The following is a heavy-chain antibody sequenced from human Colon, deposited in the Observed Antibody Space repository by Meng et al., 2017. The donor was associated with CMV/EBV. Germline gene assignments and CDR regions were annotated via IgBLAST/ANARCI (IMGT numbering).Heavy chain of an antibody. Sequence: ASVKVSCKASGYTFTSYGISWVRQAPGQGLEWMGWISAYNGNTNYAQKLQGRVTMTTDTSTSTAYTELRSLRSDATAVYYCARDEVCHQLPPPYFDYWGQGTLVTVSS. V-gene: IGHV1-18*01. J-gene: IGHJ4*02. CDR1: GYTFTSYG. CDR2: ISAYNGNT. CDR3: ARDEVCHQLPPPYFDY. D-gene: IGHD2-2*01.